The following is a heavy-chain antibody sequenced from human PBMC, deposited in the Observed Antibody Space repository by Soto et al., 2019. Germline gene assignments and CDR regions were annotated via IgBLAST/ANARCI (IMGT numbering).Heavy chain of an antibody. Sequence: GGSLRLSCAASGFTFSSYWMHWVRQAPGKGLVWVSRINSDGSSTSYADSVKGRFTISRDNANNTLYLQMNSLRAEDTAVYYCARGGDSSGYYSHYFDYWGQGTLVTVSS. J-gene: IGHJ4*02. D-gene: IGHD3-22*01. CDR2: INSDGSST. V-gene: IGHV3-74*01. CDR1: GFTFSSYW. CDR3: ARGGDSSGYYSHYFDY.